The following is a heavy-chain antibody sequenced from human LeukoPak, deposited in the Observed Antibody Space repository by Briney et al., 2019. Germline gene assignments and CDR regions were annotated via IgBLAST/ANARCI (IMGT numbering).Heavy chain of an antibody. D-gene: IGHD4-17*01. J-gene: IGHJ5*02. Sequence: GGSLRLSCAASGFTFRDYAMTWVRQAPGRGLEWVSVISGSGDSTYYADSVKGRFTISRDNSNNTLYLQMNSLGADDTALYYCAKEKENGDLYNWFDPWGQGSLVTVSS. CDR1: GFTFRDYA. V-gene: IGHV3-23*01. CDR3: AKEKENGDLYNWFDP. CDR2: ISGSGDST.